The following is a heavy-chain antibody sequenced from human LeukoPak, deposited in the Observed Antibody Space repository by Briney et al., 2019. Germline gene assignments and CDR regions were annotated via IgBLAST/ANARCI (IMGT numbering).Heavy chain of an antibody. J-gene: IGHJ6*02. D-gene: IGHD6-13*01. V-gene: IGHV1-2*02. CDR1: GYTFTGYY. CDR3: ARDVAYSSSWVYYYYYGMDV. Sequence: ASVKVSCKASGYTFTGYYMHWVRQAPGQGLEWMGWINPNSGGTNYAQKFQGRVTKTRDTSISTAYMELSRLRSDDTAVYYCARDVAYSSSWVYYYYYGMDVWGQGTTVTVSS. CDR2: INPNSGGT.